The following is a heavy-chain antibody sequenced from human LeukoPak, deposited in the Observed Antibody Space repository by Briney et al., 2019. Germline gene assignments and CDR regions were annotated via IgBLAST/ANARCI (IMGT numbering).Heavy chain of an antibody. J-gene: IGHJ6*03. CDR3: ARGYKGYYYYYMDV. D-gene: IGHD5-24*01. CDR1: GGSISGYY. CDR2: IYYSGST. V-gene: IGHV4-59*08. Sequence: SETLSLTCTVSGGSISGYYWSWIRQPPGKGLEWIGYIYYSGSTNYNPSLKSRVTISVDTSKNQFSLKLSSVTAADTAVYYCARGYKGYYYYYMDVWGKGTTVTVSS.